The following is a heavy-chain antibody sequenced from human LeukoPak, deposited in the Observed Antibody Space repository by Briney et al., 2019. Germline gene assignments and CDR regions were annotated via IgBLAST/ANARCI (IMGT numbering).Heavy chain of an antibody. V-gene: IGHV1-18*01. Sequence: APVKVSRKASGYTFTSYGISWVRQAPGQGLEWMGWISAYNGNTNYAQKLQGRVTMTTDTSTSTAYMELRSLRSDDTAVYYCARDTFTDPLDPWGQGTLVTVSS. D-gene: IGHD3-3*02. CDR3: ARDTFTDPLDP. CDR2: ISAYNGNT. J-gene: IGHJ5*02. CDR1: GYTFTSYG.